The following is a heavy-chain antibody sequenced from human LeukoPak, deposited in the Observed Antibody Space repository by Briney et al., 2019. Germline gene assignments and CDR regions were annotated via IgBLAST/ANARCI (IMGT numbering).Heavy chain of an antibody. D-gene: IGHD4-23*01. CDR3: ARDRSGGNYYYYYYMDV. V-gene: IGHV1-69*01. CDR1: GGTFSSYA. CDR2: IIPIFGTA. J-gene: IGHJ6*03. Sequence: SVKVSCKASGGTFSSYAISWVRQAPGQGLEWMGGIIPIFGTANYAQKFQGRVTITADESTSTAHMELSSLRSEDTAVYYCARDRSGGNYYYYYYMDVWGKGTTVTVSS.